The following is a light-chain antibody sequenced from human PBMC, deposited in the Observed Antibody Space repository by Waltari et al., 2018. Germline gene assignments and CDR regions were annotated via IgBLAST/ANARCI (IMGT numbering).Light chain of an antibody. CDR3: MQTLQTPYT. Sequence: DIVMTQSPLSLHVTHGEPAPISCRSSLALRHSNGINYLDWYLQKPGQSPQLLISLASDRASGVPDRFSGSGSGTDFTLEISRVEAEDVGIYYCMQTLQTPYTFGQGTKLEIK. CDR2: LAS. J-gene: IGKJ2*01. CDR1: LALRHSNGINY. V-gene: IGKV2-28*01.